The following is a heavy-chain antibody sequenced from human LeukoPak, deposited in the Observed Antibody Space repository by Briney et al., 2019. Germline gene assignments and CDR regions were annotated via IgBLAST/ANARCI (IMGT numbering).Heavy chain of an antibody. V-gene: IGHV1-69*05. J-gene: IGHJ6*03. CDR1: GGTFSSYA. Sequence: SVKVSCKASGGTFSSYAISWVRQAPGQGLEWMGGIIPIFGTANYAQKFQGRVTITTDESTSTAYMELSSLRSEDTAVYYCARDGVRSSTSCYMCYYYMDVWGKGTTVTVSS. CDR3: ARDGVRSSTSCYMCYYYMDV. D-gene: IGHD2-2*02. CDR2: IIPIFGTA.